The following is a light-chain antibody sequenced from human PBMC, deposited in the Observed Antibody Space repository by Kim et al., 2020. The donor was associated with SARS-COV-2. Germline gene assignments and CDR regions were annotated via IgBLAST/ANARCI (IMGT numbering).Light chain of an antibody. Sequence: GQRVTVSCSGSTYNIGVYTVNWFPQLPGTAPKLLIFSNNQRPSGVPERFSASKSGTSASLAISGLQSEDEADYYCAAWDDRLNGVVFGGGTQLTVL. CDR1: TYNIGVYT. J-gene: IGLJ3*02. V-gene: IGLV1-44*01. CDR2: SNN. CDR3: AAWDDRLNGVV.